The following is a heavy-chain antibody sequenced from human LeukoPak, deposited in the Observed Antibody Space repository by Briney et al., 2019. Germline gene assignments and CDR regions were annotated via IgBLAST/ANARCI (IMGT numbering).Heavy chain of an antibody. CDR1: GFTLSGYW. V-gene: IGHV3-74*01. D-gene: IGHD2-21*01. J-gene: IGHJ4*02. Sequence: PGGSLRLSCGASGFTLSGYWMHWVRQAPGEGLVWVSRMNSDGTVTTYADSVRGRFTISRDNARNTLYLQMSSLRAEDTAVYYCARYVVASACFDSWGQGTPVTVSS. CDR2: MNSDGTVT. CDR3: ARYVVASACFDS.